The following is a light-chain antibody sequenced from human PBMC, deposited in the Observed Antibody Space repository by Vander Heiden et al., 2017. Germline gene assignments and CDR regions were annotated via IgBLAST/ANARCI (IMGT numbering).Light chain of an antibody. J-gene: IGLJ3*02. CDR2: RNN. CDR1: SSNIGSNY. Sequence: QSVLTQPPSASGTPGQRVTISCSGSSSNIGSNYVYWYQQLPGPAPKLLIYRNNQRPSGVPDRFSGSKSGTSASLAISGLRSEDEADYYCAAWDDSLSVWVFGGGTKLTVL. CDR3: AAWDDSLSVWV. V-gene: IGLV1-47*01.